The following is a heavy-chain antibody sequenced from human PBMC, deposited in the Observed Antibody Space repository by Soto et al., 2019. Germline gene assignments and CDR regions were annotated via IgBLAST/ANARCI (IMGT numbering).Heavy chain of an antibody. CDR3: AKDLSDSYATKPLDY. V-gene: IGHV3-23*01. Sequence: PXXSLSLSCAASGFTFRRYAMGWVPQAPGKGLEWVSAISGSGGSTYYADSVKGRFTISRDNSKNTLYLQMNSLRAQDTAVYYCAKDLSDSYATKPLDYWGQGTLVTVSS. CDR2: ISGSGGST. D-gene: IGHD5-18*01. CDR1: GFTFRRYA. J-gene: IGHJ4*02.